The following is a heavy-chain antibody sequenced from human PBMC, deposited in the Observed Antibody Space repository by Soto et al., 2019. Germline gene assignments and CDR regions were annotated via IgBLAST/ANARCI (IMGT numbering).Heavy chain of an antibody. CDR2: IYHRGAT. V-gene: IGHV4-4*02. CDR3: ARRDYYDSTGYMNY. J-gene: IGHJ4*02. Sequence: SETLSLTCTVSSGSISTTNWWTWVRQPPGKGLEWIGEIYHRGATNSNPSLESRVTMSIDKSKNQFSLKLSSLTAADTAFYYCARRDYYDSTGYMNYWGQGTLVTVSS. CDR1: SGSISTTNW. D-gene: IGHD3-22*01.